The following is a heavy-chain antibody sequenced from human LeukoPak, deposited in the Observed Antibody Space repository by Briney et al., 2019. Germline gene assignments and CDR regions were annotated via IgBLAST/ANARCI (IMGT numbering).Heavy chain of an antibody. D-gene: IGHD6-13*01. CDR1: GFTFSNYN. Sequence: PGGSLRLSCAASGFTFSNYNINWVRQAPGKGLEWVSYISDNTGTIYYADSVQGRFTISRDNAKNSLFLQMNSLGAEHTAVYYCARVGYSSSFDLWGQGTLVTVSS. CDR3: ARVGYSSSFDL. CDR2: ISDNTGTI. V-gene: IGHV3-48*01. J-gene: IGHJ4*02.